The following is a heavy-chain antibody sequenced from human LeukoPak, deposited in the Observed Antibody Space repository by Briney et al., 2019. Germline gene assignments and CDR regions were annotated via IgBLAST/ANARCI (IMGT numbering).Heavy chain of an antibody. D-gene: IGHD3-16*01. J-gene: IGHJ5*02. CDR2: ISGSGGST. CDR3: AKDIVWRPIYGPPRNWFDP. V-gene: IGHV3-23*01. CDR1: GFTFSSYA. Sequence: PGGSLRLSCAASGFTFSSYAMSWVRQAPGKGLEWASAISGSGGSTYYADSVKGRFTISRDNSKNTLYLQMNSLRAEDTAVYYCAKDIVWRPIYGPPRNWFDPWGQGTLVTVSS.